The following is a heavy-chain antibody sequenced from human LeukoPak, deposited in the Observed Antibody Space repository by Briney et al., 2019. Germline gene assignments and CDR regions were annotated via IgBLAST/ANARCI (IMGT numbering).Heavy chain of an antibody. CDR2: IYYSGST. V-gene: IGHV4-39*01. CDR1: GGSISGSSYY. Sequence: SETLSLTCTVSGGSISGSSYYWGWIRQPPGKGLEWIGSIYYSGSTYYNPSLKSRVTISVDTSKNQFSLKLSSVTAADTAVYYCARSLDRYAHFCGGDCYLNSLFDYWGQGTLVTVSS. J-gene: IGHJ4*02. D-gene: IGHD2-21*02. CDR3: ARSLDRYAHFCGGDCYLNSLFDY.